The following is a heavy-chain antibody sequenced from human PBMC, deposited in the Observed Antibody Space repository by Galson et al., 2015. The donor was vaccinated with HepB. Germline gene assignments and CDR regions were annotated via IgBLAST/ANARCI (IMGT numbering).Heavy chain of an antibody. CDR2: ISDIGSNI. Sequence: SLRLSCAASGFTFSRSEMNWVRLPPGKGLGWVSYISDIGSNIYYADSVKGRFTISRDNAKNSLYLQMNSLRADDTAVYYCSRFQEDAFDIWGQGTMVTVSS. CDR1: GFTFSRSE. J-gene: IGHJ3*02. CDR3: SRFQEDAFDI. V-gene: IGHV3-48*03.